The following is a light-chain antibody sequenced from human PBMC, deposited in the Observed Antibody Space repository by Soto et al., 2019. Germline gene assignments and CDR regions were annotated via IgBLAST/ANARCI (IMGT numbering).Light chain of an antibody. CDR1: SSDVGSYNL. Sequence: QSALTQPASVSGSPGQSITISCTGTSSDVGSYNLVSWYQQYPGKAPKLMIYEGSKRPSGVSNRFSGSKSGNTASLTISGLQAEDEADYYCCSYAGSSILFGGGTKLTVL. CDR2: EGS. CDR3: CSYAGSSIL. V-gene: IGLV2-23*01. J-gene: IGLJ2*01.